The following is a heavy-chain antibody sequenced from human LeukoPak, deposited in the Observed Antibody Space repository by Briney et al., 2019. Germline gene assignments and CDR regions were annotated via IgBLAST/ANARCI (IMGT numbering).Heavy chain of an antibody. CDR1: GFTFSNYG. V-gene: IGHV3-30*18. Sequence: GGSLSLSCAASGFTFSNYGMHWVRQAPGKGLEGVAVISYDRSNKYYADSVKGRFAISRDNSKNTLYLQMNSLRAEDTAVYYCAKAYGYCTTTSCSHEEFDFWGQGTLVTVSS. CDR3: AKAYGYCTTTSCSHEEFDF. J-gene: IGHJ4*02. CDR2: ISYDRSNK. D-gene: IGHD2-2*01.